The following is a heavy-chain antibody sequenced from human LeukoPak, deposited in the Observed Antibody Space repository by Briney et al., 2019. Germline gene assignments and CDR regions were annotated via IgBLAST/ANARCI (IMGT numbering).Heavy chain of an antibody. V-gene: IGHV1-2*02. CDR1: GYTFTGYY. D-gene: IGHD5-12*01. Sequence: ASVKVSCKASGYTFTGYYMHWVRQAPGQGLEWMRWLNPNSGGTNYAQKLQGRVTMTRDTSISTAYMELNRLRSDDTAVYYCATSGYSDSGYFDCWGRGTLVTVSS. J-gene: IGHJ4*02. CDR2: LNPNSGGT. CDR3: ATSGYSDSGYFDC.